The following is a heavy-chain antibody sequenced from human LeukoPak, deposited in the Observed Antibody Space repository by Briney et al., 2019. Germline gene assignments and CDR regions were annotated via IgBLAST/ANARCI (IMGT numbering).Heavy chain of an antibody. J-gene: IGHJ3*02. CDR1: GGSFSGYY. V-gene: IGHV4-34*01. D-gene: IGHD3-22*01. CDR3: ARVKTTMIVATRAFDI. CDR2: IYHSGST. Sequence: SETLSLTCAVYGGSFSGYYWSWIRQSPGKGLEWIGEIYHSGSTNSNPSLKSRVTISVDTSKNQFSLKLSSVTAADTAVYYCARVKTTMIVATRAFDIWDQGTMVTVSS.